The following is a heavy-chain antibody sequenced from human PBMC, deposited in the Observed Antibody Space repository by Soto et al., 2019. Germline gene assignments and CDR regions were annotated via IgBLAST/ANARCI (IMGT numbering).Heavy chain of an antibody. V-gene: IGHV4-34*01. CDR2: INHSGST. CDR1: GGSFSGYY. D-gene: IGHD2-8*01. Sequence: QVQLQQWGAGLLKPSETLSLTCAVYGGSFSGYYWSWIRQPPGKGLEWIGEINHSGSTNYNPSLKSRVTISVDTSKNQFSLKLSSVTAADTAVYYCARGPRYCTNGVCYTWLGRHPLSNWFDPWGQGTLVTVSS. CDR3: ARGPRYCTNGVCYTWLGRHPLSNWFDP. J-gene: IGHJ5*02.